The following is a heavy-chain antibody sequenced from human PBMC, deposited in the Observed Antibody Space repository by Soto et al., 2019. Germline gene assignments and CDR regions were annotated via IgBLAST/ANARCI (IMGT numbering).Heavy chain of an antibody. CDR3: ARGVGSGSYYTQYNWFDP. V-gene: IGHV1-18*01. D-gene: IGHD3-10*01. CDR2: INVYNGNT. CDR1: GYTFTNYG. J-gene: IGHJ5*02. Sequence: QVQLVQSGGEVKKPGASVKVSCKASGYTFTNYGISWVRQAPGQGLEWMGWINVYNGNTKYAQKVQGRVTMTTDTSPSTAYMELRSLRSDDTAVYYCARGVGSGSYYTQYNWFDPWGQGTLVTVSS.